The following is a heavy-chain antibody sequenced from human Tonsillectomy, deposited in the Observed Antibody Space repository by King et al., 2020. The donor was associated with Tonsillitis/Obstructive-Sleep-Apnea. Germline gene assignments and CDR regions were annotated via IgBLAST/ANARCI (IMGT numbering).Heavy chain of an antibody. Sequence: VQLVESGGGLVQPGRSLRLSCAASGFTFDDYAMHWVRQAPGKGLEWVSGFSWNSGSIGYADSVNGRFTISRDNAKNSLYLQMNRLRAEDTALYYCVKDKSVSADGNCDYWGQGTLVTVSS. V-gene: IGHV3-9*01. D-gene: IGHD6-13*01. J-gene: IGHJ4*02. CDR1: GFTFDDYA. CDR3: VKDKSVSADGNCDY. CDR2: FSWNSGSI.